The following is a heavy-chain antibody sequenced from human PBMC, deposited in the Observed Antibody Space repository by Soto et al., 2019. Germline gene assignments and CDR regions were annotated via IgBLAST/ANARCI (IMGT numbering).Heavy chain of an antibody. V-gene: IGHV4-59*12. CDR1: GGSFSGYY. J-gene: IGHJ3*02. CDR3: ARGDCSGGSCYSVDI. D-gene: IGHD2-15*01. CDR2: IYYSGST. Sequence: PSETLSLTCAVYGGSFSGYYWSWIRQPPGKGLEWIGYIYYSGSTNYNPSLKSRVTISVDKSKNQFSLKLSSVTAADTAVYYCARGDCSGGSCYSVDIWGQGTMVTVSS.